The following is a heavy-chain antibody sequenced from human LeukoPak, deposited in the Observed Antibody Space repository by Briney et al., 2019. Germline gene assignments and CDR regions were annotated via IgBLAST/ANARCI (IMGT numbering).Heavy chain of an antibody. Sequence: SETLSLTCAVYGGSFSGYYWSWIRQPPGKGLEWIGEINHSGSTNYNPSLKSRVTISVDTSKNQFSLKLSSVTAADTAVYYCARGLGPMVDYWGQGTLVTVFS. V-gene: IGHV4-34*01. CDR1: GGSFSGYY. D-gene: IGHD7-27*01. J-gene: IGHJ4*02. CDR2: INHSGST. CDR3: ARGLGPMVDY.